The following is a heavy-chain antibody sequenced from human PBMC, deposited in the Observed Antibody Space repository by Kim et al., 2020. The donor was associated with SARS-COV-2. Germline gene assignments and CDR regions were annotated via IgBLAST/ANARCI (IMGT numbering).Heavy chain of an antibody. J-gene: IGHJ4*02. V-gene: IGHV3-15*01. CDR3: TWDHTSKRDY. D-gene: IGHD2-2*01. Sequence: GGSLRLSCAASGFTFSPAWMSWVRQAPGKGLEWVGRIKSKALGETTDDAATVTGRFIISRVDSEYTLYMQMDSLTDEDTAVYYCTWDHTSKRDYWGQGTMVTVSS. CDR2: IKSKALGETT. CDR1: GFTFSPAW.